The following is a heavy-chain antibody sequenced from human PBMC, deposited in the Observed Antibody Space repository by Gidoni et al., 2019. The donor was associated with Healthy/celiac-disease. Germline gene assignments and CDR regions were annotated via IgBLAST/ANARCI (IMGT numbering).Heavy chain of an antibody. J-gene: IGHJ4*02. CDR1: VESFSRYH. Sequence: QVPPQHWAAGLLTPSETISLTCAVYVESFSRYHWSWLRQPPGKGLEWIGDINHSGSPNYNPSLKSRVTISVDTSKNQIALKLSSVTAADTAVYYCARWADDSSGYYYHFDYWGQGTLVTVSS. D-gene: IGHD3-22*01. CDR3: ARWADDSSGYYYHFDY. CDR2: INHSGSP. V-gene: IGHV4-34*01.